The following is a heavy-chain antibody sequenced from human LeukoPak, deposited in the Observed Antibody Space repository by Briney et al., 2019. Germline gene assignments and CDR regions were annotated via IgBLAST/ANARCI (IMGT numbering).Heavy chain of an antibody. CDR1: GFTLSSYS. V-gene: IGHV3-48*01. D-gene: IGHD2-15*01. Sequence: GGSPRLSCAAPGFTLSSYSMNWVRQAPGKGLEWVSYISSSSSTIYYAHSVKGRYTISRDNAKNSRYLQMAGPRAEDTAVYSCAADRYCPHWGQGTLVTVSS. CDR3: AADRYCPH. CDR2: ISSSSSTI. J-gene: IGHJ4*02.